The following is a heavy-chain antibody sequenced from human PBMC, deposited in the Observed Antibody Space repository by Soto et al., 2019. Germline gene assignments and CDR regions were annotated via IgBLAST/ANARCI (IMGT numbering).Heavy chain of an antibody. CDR1: GVTFSNYR. Sequence: QVQLVQSGAEVKKPGSSVKVSCKLFGVTFSNYRISWVRQAPGQGLEWMGGILPISGAANYAQKFQGRVTITADETTSTAYMELSSLGSEETAVVYCARGGGKYYGSGNYAFDYWGQGTLVTVSS. CDR2: ILPISGAA. J-gene: IGHJ4*02. V-gene: IGHV1-69*01. CDR3: ARGGGKYYGSGNYAFDY. D-gene: IGHD3-10*01.